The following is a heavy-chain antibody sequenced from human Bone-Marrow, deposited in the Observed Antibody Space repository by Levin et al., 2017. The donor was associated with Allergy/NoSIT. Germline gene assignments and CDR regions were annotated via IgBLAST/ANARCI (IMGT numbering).Heavy chain of an antibody. CDR3: ASMTTVTKTYYFDF. CDR1: GYSLNSGYS. D-gene: IGHD4-17*01. CDR2: IYSTGTT. Sequence: SQTLSLTCTVSGYSLNSGYSWGWVRQPPGKGLEWLGSIYSTGTTYYSPSLKSRVSISTRASKNQFSLQLTSVTAADTAVYYCASMTTVTKTYYFDFWGQGTPVTVSS. J-gene: IGHJ4*02. V-gene: IGHV4-38-2*02.